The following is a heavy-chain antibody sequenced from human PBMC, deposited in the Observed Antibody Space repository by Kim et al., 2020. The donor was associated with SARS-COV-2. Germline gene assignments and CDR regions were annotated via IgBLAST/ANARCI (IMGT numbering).Heavy chain of an antibody. D-gene: IGHD3-16*01. CDR1: GGSISSSSYY. CDR3: ARRGWRWGNWFDP. Sequence: SETLSLTCTVSGGSISSSSYYWGWIRQPPGKGLECIGSIYYSGSTYYNPSLKSRVTISVDTSKNQFSLKLSSVTAADTAVYYCARRGWRWGNWFDPWGQGTLVTVSS. CDR2: IYYSGST. J-gene: IGHJ5*02. V-gene: IGHV4-39*01.